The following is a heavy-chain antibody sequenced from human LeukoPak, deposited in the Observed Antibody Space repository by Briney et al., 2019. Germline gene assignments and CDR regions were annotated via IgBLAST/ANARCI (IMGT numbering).Heavy chain of an antibody. D-gene: IGHD2-21*01. Sequence: SVKVSCKASGYTFTGYYLHWVRQAPGQGLVWMGWINPNSAATIYAQKFQGRGTMTTETFISTAYMELSSLRSVETAVYYCARVDSAILFDPWGQGILVAVSS. CDR2: INPNSAAT. CDR3: ARVDSAILFDP. V-gene: IGHV1-2*02. J-gene: IGHJ5*02. CDR1: GYTFTGYY.